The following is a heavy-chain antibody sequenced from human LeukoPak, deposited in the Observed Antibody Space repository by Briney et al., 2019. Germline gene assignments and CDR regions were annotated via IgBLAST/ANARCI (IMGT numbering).Heavy chain of an antibody. J-gene: IGHJ6*03. CDR3: ARDPAARPDYYYMDV. CDR1: GFTFSSYS. Sequence: PGGSLRLSCAASGFTFSSYSMNWVRQAPGKGLEWVSSISSSSSYIYYADSVKGRFTISRDNAKNSLYLQMSSLRAEDTAVYCCARDPAARPDYYYMDVWGKGTTVTVSS. D-gene: IGHD6-6*01. V-gene: IGHV3-21*01. CDR2: ISSSSSYI.